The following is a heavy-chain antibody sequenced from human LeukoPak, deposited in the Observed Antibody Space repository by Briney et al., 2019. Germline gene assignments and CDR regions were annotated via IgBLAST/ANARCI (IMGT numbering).Heavy chain of an antibody. CDR2: IYYSGST. J-gene: IGHJ6*02. CDR3: ARSVLYYFYGMDV. Sequence: PSETLSLTCTVSGGSISSSSYYWGWIRQPPGKGLEWIGSIYYSGSTYYNPSLKSRVTISVDTSKNQFSLKPSSVTAADTAVYYCARSVLYYFYGMDVWGQGTTVTVSS. CDR1: GGSISSSSYY. V-gene: IGHV4-39*01.